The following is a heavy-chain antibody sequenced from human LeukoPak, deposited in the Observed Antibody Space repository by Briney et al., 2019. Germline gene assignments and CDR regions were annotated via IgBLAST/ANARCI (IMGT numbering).Heavy chain of an antibody. J-gene: IGHJ4*02. Sequence: GRSLRLSCAASGFTFSSYAMHWVRQAPGKGLEWVAVIWYDGSNKYYADSVKGRFTISRDNSKNTLYLQMNSLRAEDTAVYYCARDSSVAGNDYWGQGTLVTVSS. D-gene: IGHD6-19*01. CDR1: GFTFSSYA. CDR3: ARDSSVAGNDY. V-gene: IGHV3-33*08. CDR2: IWYDGSNK.